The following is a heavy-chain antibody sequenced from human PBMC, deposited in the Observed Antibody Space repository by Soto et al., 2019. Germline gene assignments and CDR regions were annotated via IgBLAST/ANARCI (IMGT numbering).Heavy chain of an antibody. D-gene: IGHD3-10*01. CDR2: INYSGST. CDR3: ARDILLWFGELPPGAHDAFDI. CDR1: GGSISSGGYF. V-gene: IGHV4-31*03. J-gene: IGHJ3*02. Sequence: QLQLQESGPGLVKPSQTLSLTCTVSGGSISSGGYFWSWIRQHPGKGLEWIGDINYSGSTYSNPSRQSRVCLSVDASKNQCSLTVSYVPAADAGVYYCARDILLWFGELPPGAHDAFDILGQGTMVTVSS.